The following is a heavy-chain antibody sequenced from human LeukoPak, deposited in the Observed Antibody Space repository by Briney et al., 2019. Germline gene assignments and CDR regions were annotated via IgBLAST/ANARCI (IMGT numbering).Heavy chain of an antibody. CDR2: INPNSGGT. CDR1: GYTFTGYY. CDR3: AREGLRPYDAFDI. V-gene: IGHV1-2*02. J-gene: IGHJ3*02. Sequence: GPVKVSCKASGYTFTGYYMHWVRQAPGQGLEWMGWINPNSGGTNYAQKFQGRVTMTRDTSISTAYMGLSRLRSDDTAVYYCAREGLRPYDAFDIWGQGTMVTVSS. D-gene: IGHD4-17*01.